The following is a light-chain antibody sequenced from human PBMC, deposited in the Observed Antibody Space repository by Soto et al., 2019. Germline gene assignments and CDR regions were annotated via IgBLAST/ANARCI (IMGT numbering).Light chain of an antibody. CDR2: LGS. V-gene: IGKV2-28*01. Sequence: DIVMTQSPLSLPVTPGEPASISCRSSQSLLHRNGYTYVDWYLQKPGQSPQLLIYLGSDRASGVXDXXSGSGSGTDFTLKISRVEAEDVGVYYCMQALQTPLTFGQGTRLEIK. CDR1: QSLLHRNGYTY. J-gene: IGKJ5*01. CDR3: MQALQTPLT.